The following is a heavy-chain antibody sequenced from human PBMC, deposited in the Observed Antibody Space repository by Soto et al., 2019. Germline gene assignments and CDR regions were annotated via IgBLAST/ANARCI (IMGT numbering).Heavy chain of an antibody. V-gene: IGHV1-69*13. CDR3: ARDLYYYGSGSYEYNWFDP. CDR1: GGTFSSYA. Sequence: ASVKVSCKASGGTFSSYAISWVRQAPGQGLEWMGGIIPIFGTANYAQRFQGRVTITADESTSTAYMELSSLRSEDTAVYYCARDLYYYGSGSYEYNWFDPWGQGTLVTVSS. J-gene: IGHJ5*02. CDR2: IIPIFGTA. D-gene: IGHD3-10*01.